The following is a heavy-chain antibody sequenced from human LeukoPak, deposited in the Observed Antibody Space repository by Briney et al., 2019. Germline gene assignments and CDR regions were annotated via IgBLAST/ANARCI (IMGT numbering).Heavy chain of an antibody. J-gene: IGHJ4*02. CDR2: IKEDGSEK. CDR1: GFTFDSYW. D-gene: IGHD5-18*01. Sequence: GSLRLSCAASGFTFDSYWMTWVRQAPGKGLQWVANIKEDGSEKNYVDSVKGRFTISRDNAKNSLYLQMNSLRAEDTAVYYCTRDKGYRYGYGGDYWGQGTLVTVSS. V-gene: IGHV3-7*01. CDR3: TRDKGYRYGYGGDY.